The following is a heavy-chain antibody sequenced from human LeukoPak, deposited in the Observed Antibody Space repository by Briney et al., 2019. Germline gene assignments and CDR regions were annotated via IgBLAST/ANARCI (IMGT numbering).Heavy chain of an antibody. CDR2: ISGSGGST. V-gene: IGHV3-23*01. J-gene: IGHJ4*02. Sequence: GGSLRLSCAASGFTFSSYGMSWVRQAPGKGLEWVSAISGSGGSTYYADSVKGRFTISRDNSKNTLYLQMNSLRAEDTAVYYCAKVEASYYYDSSGYFDYWGQGTLVTVSS. CDR3: AKVEASYYYDSSGYFDY. CDR1: GFTFSSYG. D-gene: IGHD3-22*01.